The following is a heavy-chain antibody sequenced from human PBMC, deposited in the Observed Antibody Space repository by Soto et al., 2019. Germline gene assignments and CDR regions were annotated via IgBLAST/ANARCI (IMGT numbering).Heavy chain of an antibody. Sequence: EVQLEESGGGLVQPGGSLRLSCAASGFTLSMYWMTWVRQAPGRGLEWVANIKQDGSKKSYLDSVRGRFTISRDNVRNSLYLQIDSLRAEDTALYYCARDVSPGSSSLYLDAFDIWGPGTMVIVSS. CDR2: IKQDGSKK. D-gene: IGHD6-13*01. J-gene: IGHJ3*02. V-gene: IGHV3-7*05. CDR3: ARDVSPGSSSLYLDAFDI. CDR1: GFTLSMYW.